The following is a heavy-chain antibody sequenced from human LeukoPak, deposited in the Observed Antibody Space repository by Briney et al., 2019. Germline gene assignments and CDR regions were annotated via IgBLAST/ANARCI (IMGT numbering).Heavy chain of an antibody. D-gene: IGHD3-3*01. Sequence: ASVKVSCKASGYTFTSYGISWVRQAPGQGLEWMGWISAYNGNTNYAQKLQGRVTMTTDTSTGTAYMELRSLRSDDTAVYYCARDLRITIFGVVTPSPYNWFDPWGQGTLVTVSS. CDR2: ISAYNGNT. J-gene: IGHJ5*02. CDR3: ARDLRITIFGVVTPSPYNWFDP. V-gene: IGHV1-18*01. CDR1: GYTFTSYG.